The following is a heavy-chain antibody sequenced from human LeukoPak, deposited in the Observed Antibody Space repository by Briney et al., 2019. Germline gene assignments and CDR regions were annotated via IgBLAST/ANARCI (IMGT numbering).Heavy chain of an antibody. CDR2: INHSGST. J-gene: IGHJ5*02. CDR1: GGSFSGYY. V-gene: IGHV4-34*01. CDR3: AGTIAAAAYNWFDP. Sequence: PSETLSLTCAVYGGSFSGYYWSWIRQPPGKGPEWIGEINHSGSTNYNPSLKSRVTISVDTSKNQFSLKLSSVTAADTAVYYCAGTIAAAAYNWFDPWGQGTLVTVSS. D-gene: IGHD6-13*01.